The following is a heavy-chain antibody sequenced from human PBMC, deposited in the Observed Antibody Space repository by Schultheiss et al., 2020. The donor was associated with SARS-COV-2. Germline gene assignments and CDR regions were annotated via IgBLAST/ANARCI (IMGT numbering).Heavy chain of an antibody. CDR3: ARTLSVAGALGWFDP. CDR1: GYSISSGYY. D-gene: IGHD6-19*01. V-gene: IGHV4-38-2*02. Sequence: SETLSLTCTVSGYSISSGYYWGWIRQPPGKGLEWIGYIYYSGSTNYNPSLKSRVTISVDTSKNQFSLNLTSVTAADTAVYYCARTLSVAGALGWFDPWGQGTLVTVSS. J-gene: IGHJ5*02. CDR2: IYYSGST.